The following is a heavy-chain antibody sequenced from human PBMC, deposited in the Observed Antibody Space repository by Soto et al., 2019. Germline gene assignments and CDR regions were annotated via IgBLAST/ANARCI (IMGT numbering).Heavy chain of an antibody. CDR1: GYTFTSYA. V-gene: IGHV1-3*01. D-gene: IGHD6-19*01. CDR2: INAGNGNT. J-gene: IGHJ4*02. CDR3: ARASFDSGWSYYFDY. Sequence: ASVKVSCKDSGYTFTSYAMHWVRQAPGQRLEWMGWINAGNGNTKYSQKFQGRVTITRDTSASTAYMELSSLRSEDTAVYYCARASFDSGWSYYFDYWGQGTLVTVSS.